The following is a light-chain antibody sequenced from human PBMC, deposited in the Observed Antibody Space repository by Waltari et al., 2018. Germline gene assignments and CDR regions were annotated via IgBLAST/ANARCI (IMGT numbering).Light chain of an antibody. CDR3: QQSYSTPN. CDR2: AAS. CDR1: QSISSY. Sequence: IQMTQSPSSLSASVGDRVTITCRASQSISSYLNWYQQKPGKAPKLLIYAASSLQSGVPSRFSGSGSGTDFTLTISSLQPEDFATYYCQQSYSTPNFGGGTKVEIK. V-gene: IGKV1-39*01. J-gene: IGKJ4*01.